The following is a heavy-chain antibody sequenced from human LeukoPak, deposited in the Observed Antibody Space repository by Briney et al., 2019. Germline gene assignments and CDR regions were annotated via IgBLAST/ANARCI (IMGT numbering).Heavy chain of an antibody. CDR3: ARDRLPNYYGSGSPLDP. D-gene: IGHD3-10*01. V-gene: IGHV1-8*01. CDR1: GYTFTSYD. Sequence: ASVKVSCRASGYTFTSYDINWVRKATGQGLEWMGWMNPSSGNTGYAQKFQGRVTMTRNTSISTAYMELSSLRSEDTAIYYCARDRLPNYYGSGSPLDPWGQGTLVTVSS. J-gene: IGHJ5*02. CDR2: MNPSSGNT.